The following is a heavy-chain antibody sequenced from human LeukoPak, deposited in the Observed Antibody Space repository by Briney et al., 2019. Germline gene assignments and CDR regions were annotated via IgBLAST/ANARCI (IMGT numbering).Heavy chain of an antibody. CDR2: IYYSGGT. D-gene: IGHD6-6*01. CDR1: GGSVSGYY. J-gene: IGHJ5*02. Sequence: PSETLSLTCTVSGGSVSGYYWSWIRQPPGKGLEWIGYIYYSGGTNYNPSLKSRVTISVDTSENQFSLKLTSVTAADTAVYYCARDREYSSSGLVWFDPWGHGILVTVSS. CDR3: ARDREYSSSGLVWFDP. V-gene: IGHV4-59*02.